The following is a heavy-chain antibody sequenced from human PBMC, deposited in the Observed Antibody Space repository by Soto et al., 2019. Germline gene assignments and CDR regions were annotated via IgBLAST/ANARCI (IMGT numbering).Heavy chain of an antibody. CDR2: ISSSSSYI. V-gene: IGHV3-21*01. D-gene: IGHD6-13*01. CDR3: AREGSSSWYYFDY. CDR1: GFTFSSYS. Sequence: GGSLRLSCAASGFTFSSYSMNWVRQAPGKGLEWVSSISSSSSYIYYADSVKGRFTISRDNAKNSLYLQMNSLRAEDTAVYYCAREGSSSWYYFDYWGQGTLVTVSS. J-gene: IGHJ4*02.